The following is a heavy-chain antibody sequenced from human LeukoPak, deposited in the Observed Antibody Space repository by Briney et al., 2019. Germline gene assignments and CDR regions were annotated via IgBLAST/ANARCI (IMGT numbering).Heavy chain of an antibody. J-gene: IGHJ6*03. CDR1: RITFSTYS. CDR2: ISTTSASI. D-gene: IGHD3-9*01. V-gene: IGHV3-21*01. Sequence: GGSLRLSCVGSRITFSTYSFNWVRQAPGKGLEWVSSISTTSASIYYADSVKGRFTISRDNARNSLYLQMYNLRAEDSAVYYCARVPPTRGTYFNYYYYYMDVWGNGATVTVSS. CDR3: ARVPPTRGTYFNYYYYYMDV.